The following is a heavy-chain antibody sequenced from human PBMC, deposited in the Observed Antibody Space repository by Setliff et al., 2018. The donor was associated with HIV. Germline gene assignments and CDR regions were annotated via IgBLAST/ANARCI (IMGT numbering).Heavy chain of an antibody. CDR3: ARGYNWNSGGMDV. CDR1: GFTFSSYA. V-gene: IGHV3-23*01. CDR2: ISASGGST. Sequence: GGSLRLSCAASGFTFSSYAMSWVRQAPGKGLEWVSAISASGGSTYYADFVKGRFTISRDNSKNTLYLQMNSLSAEDTAVYYCARGYNWNSGGMDVWGQGTTVTVSS. J-gene: IGHJ6*02. D-gene: IGHD1-20*01.